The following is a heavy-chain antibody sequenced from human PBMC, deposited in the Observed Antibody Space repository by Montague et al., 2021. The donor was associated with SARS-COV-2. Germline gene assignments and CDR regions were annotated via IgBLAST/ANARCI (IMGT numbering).Heavy chain of an antibody. D-gene: IGHD3-16*01. J-gene: IGHJ4*02. CDR3: AKHLVPWYYFDY. CDR2: ISGGSETI. Sequence: SLRLSYAASGFFFNSYVMSWVRQAPGKGLEWVSSISGGSETINYADSVKGRFTISRDRSKNTLYLQLNNLRADDAAVYYCAKHLVPWYYFDYWGQGTLVTVSS. CDR1: GFFFNSYV. V-gene: IGHV3-23*01.